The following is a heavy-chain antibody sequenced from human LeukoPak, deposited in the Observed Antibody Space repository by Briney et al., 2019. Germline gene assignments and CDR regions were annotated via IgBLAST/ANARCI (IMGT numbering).Heavy chain of an antibody. CDR2: INPNNGGS. CDR1: GYTFTGYY. V-gene: IGHV1-2*02. D-gene: IGHD4-23*01. Sequence: ASVKVSCKASGYTFTGYYMHWVRQAPGQGLEWMGWINPNNGGSNYAQKFQGRVTMTRDTSISTAYMELSRLRSDDTAVYYCARDPVVRWSPDLDYWGQGTLVTVSS. J-gene: IGHJ4*02. CDR3: ARDPVVRWSPDLDY.